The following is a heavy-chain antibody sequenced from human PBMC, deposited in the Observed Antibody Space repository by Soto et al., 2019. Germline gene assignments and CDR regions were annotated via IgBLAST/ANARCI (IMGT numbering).Heavy chain of an antibody. CDR3: ARSWNYVRLFDY. Sequence: PGESLKISCKASGYSLTNYWIGWVRQMPGKGLEWVGIIYPGDSDTRYSPSFQGQVTISVDKSINTAYLHWSSLKAADTAVYYCARSWNYVRLFDYWGQGTLVTVSS. V-gene: IGHV5-51*01. J-gene: IGHJ4*02. D-gene: IGHD1-7*01. CDR2: IYPGDSDT. CDR1: GYSLTNYW.